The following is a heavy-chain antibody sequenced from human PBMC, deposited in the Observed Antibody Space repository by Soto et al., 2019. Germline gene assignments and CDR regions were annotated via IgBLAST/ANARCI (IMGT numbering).Heavy chain of an antibody. CDR2: IYSGGST. J-gene: IGHJ3*02. V-gene: IGHV3-53*01. CDR3: ARSGRTTYSNYDAFDI. Sequence: GGSLRLSCAASGFTVSSNYMSWVRQAPGKGLEWVSVIYSGGSTYYADSVKGRFTISRDNSKNTLYLQMNSLRAEDTAVYYCARSGRTTYSNYDAFDIRGQGTMVTVSS. D-gene: IGHD4-4*01. CDR1: GFTVSSNY.